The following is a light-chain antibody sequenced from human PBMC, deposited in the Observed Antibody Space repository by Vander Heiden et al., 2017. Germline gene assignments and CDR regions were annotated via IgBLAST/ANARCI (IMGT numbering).Light chain of an antibody. CDR1: QTISSY. CDR2: GVS. V-gene: IGKV1-39*01. CDR3: QQRYTYPPGDP. J-gene: IGKJ4*01. Sequence: RVTITCRASQTISSYLNWYQQKPGKAPKLLIYGVSSLQSGVPSRFSGSGSGTDVTLTISSRQPEDFATYYCQQRYTYPPGDPFGGGTKLEIK.